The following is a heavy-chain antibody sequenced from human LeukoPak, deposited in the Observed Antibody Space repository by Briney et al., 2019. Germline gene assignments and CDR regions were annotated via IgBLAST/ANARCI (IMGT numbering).Heavy chain of an antibody. CDR3: ARLDDFWSGYWGNYYYYMDV. V-gene: IGHV3-7*01. Sequence: GGSLRLSXAASGFTFSSYWMSWVRQAPGKGLEWVANINQDGSEKYYVDSVKGRFTISRDNAKNSLYLQMNSLRAEDTAVYYCARLDDFWSGYWGNYYYYMDVWGKGTTVTVSS. J-gene: IGHJ6*03. D-gene: IGHD3-3*01. CDR2: INQDGSEK. CDR1: GFTFSSYW.